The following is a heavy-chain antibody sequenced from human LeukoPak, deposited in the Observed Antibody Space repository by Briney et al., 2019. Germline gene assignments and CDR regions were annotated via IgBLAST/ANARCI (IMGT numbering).Heavy chain of an antibody. CDR1: GFTFSQSW. CDR3: ARDRAYSSFDI. Sequence: GGSLRLSCAASGFTFSQSWMWWVRQSPGKGLEWVAKIKEDGSQKYYVDSVEGRFAISRDNVKNSLYLQMNTLRAEDTAVYYCARDRAYSSFDIWGQGTMVTVSS. J-gene: IGHJ3*02. D-gene: IGHD4-11*01. CDR2: IKEDGSQK. V-gene: IGHV3-7*03.